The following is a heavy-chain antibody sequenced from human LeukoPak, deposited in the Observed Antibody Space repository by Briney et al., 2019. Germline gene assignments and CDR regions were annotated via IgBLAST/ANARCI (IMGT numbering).Heavy chain of an antibody. CDR1: GGSISSYY. CDR2: IYYSGST. J-gene: IGHJ4*02. Sequence: SETLSLTCTVSGGSISSYYWSWIRQPPGKGLEWIEYIYYSGSTNYNPSLKSRVTISVDTSKNQFSLKLSSVTAADTAVYYCARHRSYGDRTFDYWGQGTLVTVSS. CDR3: ARHRSYGDRTFDY. V-gene: IGHV4-59*08. D-gene: IGHD4-17*01.